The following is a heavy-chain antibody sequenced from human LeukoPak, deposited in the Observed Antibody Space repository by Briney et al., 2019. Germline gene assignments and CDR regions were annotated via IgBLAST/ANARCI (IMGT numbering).Heavy chain of an antibody. V-gene: IGHV4-61*01. J-gene: IGHJ4*02. CDR2: IYYSGTT. D-gene: IGHD6-19*01. CDR3: ARGRSGWYRRFDY. CDR1: GGSVSSGSYY. Sequence: PSETLSLTCTVSGGSVSSGSYYWSWIRQPPGKGLEWIGYIYYSGTTNYNPSLKSRVTISVDTSKNQFSLKLSSVTAADTAVYYCARGRSGWYRRFDYWGQGTLVTVSS.